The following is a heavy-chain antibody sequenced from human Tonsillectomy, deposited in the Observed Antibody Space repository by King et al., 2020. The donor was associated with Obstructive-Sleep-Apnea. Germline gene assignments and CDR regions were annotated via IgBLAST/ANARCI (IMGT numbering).Heavy chain of an antibody. J-gene: IGHJ4*02. D-gene: IGHD6-13*01. CDR2: ISWNSGRI. CDR1: GFTFDDYV. Sequence: VQLVESGGGLVQPGRSLRLSCAASGFTFDDYVMHWVRQAPGKGLEWVSGISWNSGRIVYADSVKGRFTISRDNAKNSLYLQMSSLRAEDTALYYCAKDSAAYIAAAGPDYWDQGTLVTVSS. V-gene: IGHV3-9*01. CDR3: AKDSAAYIAAAGPDY.